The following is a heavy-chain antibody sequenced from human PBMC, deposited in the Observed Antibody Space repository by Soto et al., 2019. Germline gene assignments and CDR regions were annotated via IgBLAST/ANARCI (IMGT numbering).Heavy chain of an antibody. Sequence: PGGSLRLSCAVSGFTFRSYWMSWVRQAPGKGLEWVANIRQDGSDRYYVNSVKGRFTISRDNAKNSLYLQMNSLRAEDTAVYYCARDDTTYSYTDYWGQGTLVTVSS. V-gene: IGHV3-7*01. CDR2: IRQDGSDR. D-gene: IGHD2-2*02. CDR1: GFTFRSYW. J-gene: IGHJ4*02. CDR3: ARDDTTYSYTDY.